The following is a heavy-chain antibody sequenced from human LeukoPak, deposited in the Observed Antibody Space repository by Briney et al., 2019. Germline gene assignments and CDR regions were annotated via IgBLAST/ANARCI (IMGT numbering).Heavy chain of an antibody. Sequence: GGSLRLFCAASGFTVSSNYMSWVRQAPGKGLEWVSVIYSGGSTYYADSVKGRFTISRDNSKNTLYLQMSSLRAEDTAVYYCARTHTIRRKMGVGDLGSSSFYFDYWGQGTLVTVSS. CDR2: IYSGGST. D-gene: IGHD3-16*01. J-gene: IGHJ4*02. V-gene: IGHV3-66*02. CDR1: GFTVSSNY. CDR3: ARTHTIRRKMGVGDLGSSSFYFDY.